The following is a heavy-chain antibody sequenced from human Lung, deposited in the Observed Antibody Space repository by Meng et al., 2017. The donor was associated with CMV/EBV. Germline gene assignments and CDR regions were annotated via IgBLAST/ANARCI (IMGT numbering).Heavy chain of an antibody. Sequence: SETXSLTCTVSGGSISSSSYYWGWIRQPPGKGLEWIATIYYSGSTYYNPSLKSRVTISVDTSKNQFSLKLSSVTAADTAVYYCARVTDFRNGYCSRCDYWXQGTXVTVSS. CDR2: IYYSGST. V-gene: IGHV4-39*07. CDR1: GGSISSSSYY. D-gene: IGHD3-3*01. J-gene: IGHJ4*02. CDR3: ARVTDFRNGYCSRCDY.